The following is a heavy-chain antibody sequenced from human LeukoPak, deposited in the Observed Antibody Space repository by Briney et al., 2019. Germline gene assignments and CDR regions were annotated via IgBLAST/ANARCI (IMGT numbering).Heavy chain of an antibody. V-gene: IGHV3-23*01. CDR3: AKDRWHVDTAMVGAFDI. J-gene: IGHJ3*02. Sequence: GGSLRLSCAASGFTFSSYAMHWVRQAPGKGLEWVSAISGSGGSTYYADSVKGRFTISRDNSKNTLYLQMNSLRAEDTAVYYCAKDRWHVDTAMVGAFDIWGQGTMVTVSS. CDR2: ISGSGGST. CDR1: GFTFSSYA. D-gene: IGHD5-18*01.